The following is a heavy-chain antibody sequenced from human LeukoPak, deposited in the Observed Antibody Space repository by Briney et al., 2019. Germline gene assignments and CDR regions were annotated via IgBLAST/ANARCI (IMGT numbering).Heavy chain of an antibody. CDR1: GYSFTSYW. D-gene: IGHD2/OR15-2a*01. J-gene: IGHJ5*02. Sequence: HGESLKISCKGSGYSFTSYWIGWVRQMPGKGLEWMGIIYPGDSDTRYSPSFQGQVTISADKSISTAYLQWSSLKASDTAMYYCARHDSTRLQAFEPWGQGTLVTVSS. CDR3: ARHDSTRLQAFEP. V-gene: IGHV5-51*01. CDR2: IYPGDSDT.